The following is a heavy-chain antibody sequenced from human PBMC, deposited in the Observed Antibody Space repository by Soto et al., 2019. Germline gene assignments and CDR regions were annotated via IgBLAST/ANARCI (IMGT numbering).Heavy chain of an antibody. V-gene: IGHV3-33*01. J-gene: IGHJ6*03. CDR1: GFTFSSYG. Sequence: QVQLVESGGGVVQPGRSLRLSCAASGFTFSSYGMHWVRQAPGKGLEWVAVIWYDGSNKYYADSVKGRFTISRDNSKNTLYLQMNSLRAEDTAVYYCARTFGSGNYYYYYYMDVWGKGTTDTVSS. CDR3: ARTFGSGNYYYYYYMDV. CDR2: IWYDGSNK. D-gene: IGHD3-10*01.